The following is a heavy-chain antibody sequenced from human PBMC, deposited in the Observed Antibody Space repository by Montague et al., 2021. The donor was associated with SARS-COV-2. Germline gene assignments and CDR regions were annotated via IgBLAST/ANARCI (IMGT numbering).Heavy chain of an antibody. Sequence: PALVTTQTLTLTCTFSGFSLSTSGMCVSWIRQPPGKALEWLARIDWDDDKYYSTSLKTRLTISKDTSKNQVVLTMTNMDPVDTATYYCARTHYDILPGYYYDMDVWGQGTTVTVSS. V-gene: IGHV2-70*11. D-gene: IGHD3-9*01. J-gene: IGHJ6*02. CDR1: GFSLSTSGMC. CDR2: IDWDDDK. CDR3: ARTHYDILPGYYYDMDV.